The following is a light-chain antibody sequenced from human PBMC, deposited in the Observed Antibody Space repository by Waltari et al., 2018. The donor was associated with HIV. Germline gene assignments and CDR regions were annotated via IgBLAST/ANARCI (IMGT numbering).Light chain of an antibody. V-gene: IGKV1-5*03. J-gene: IGKJ2*03. CDR1: QRISTW. CDR2: KVS. Sequence: DIQMPQSPSTLTASVGDRVTITCRASQRISTWLAWYQQKAGKAPKLLMYKVSSLESGVPSRFSGRGSETEFTLTISSVQPDDAATYYCQQYNSYLYSFGQGTKLEIK. CDR3: QQYNSYLYS.